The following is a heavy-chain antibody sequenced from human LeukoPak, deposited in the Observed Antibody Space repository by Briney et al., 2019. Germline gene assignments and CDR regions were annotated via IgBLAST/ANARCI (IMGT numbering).Heavy chain of an antibody. CDR2: INSDGSST. J-gene: IGHJ4*02. CDR1: GFTFSSYW. Sequence: PGGSLRLSCAASGFTFSSYWMHWVPQAPGKGLVWVSRINSDGSSTSYADSVKGRFTISRDNAKNTLYLQMNSLRAEDTAVYYCARVSSPLQTYYYDSSGDYYFDYWGQGTLVTVSS. CDR3: ARVSSPLQTYYYDSSGDYYFDY. V-gene: IGHV3-74*01. D-gene: IGHD3-22*01.